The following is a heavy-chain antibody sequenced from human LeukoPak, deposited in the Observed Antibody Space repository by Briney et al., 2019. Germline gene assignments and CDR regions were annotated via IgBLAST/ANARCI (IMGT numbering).Heavy chain of an antibody. Sequence: GGSLRLSCAASGFTFSSYAMHWVRPAPGKGLEWVAVISYDGSNKYYADSVKGRFTISRDNSKNTLYLQMNSLRAEDTAVYYCARAWLRGITMVRGVLGYWGQGTLVTVSS. CDR2: ISYDGSNK. CDR3: ARAWLRGITMVRGVLGY. CDR1: GFTFSSYA. V-gene: IGHV3-30-3*01. J-gene: IGHJ4*02. D-gene: IGHD3-10*01.